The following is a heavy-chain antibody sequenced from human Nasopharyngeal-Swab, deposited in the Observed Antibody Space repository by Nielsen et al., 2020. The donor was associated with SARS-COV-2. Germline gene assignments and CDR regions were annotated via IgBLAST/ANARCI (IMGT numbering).Heavy chain of an antibody. V-gene: IGHV1-69*13. CDR1: GYTFTSYY. Sequence: SVKVSCKASGYTFTSYYMHWVRQAPGQGLEWMGGIIPIFGTANYAQKFQGRVTITADESTSTAYMELSSLRSEDTAVYYCARDKGIAVHDAFDIWGQGTMVTVSS. CDR2: IIPIFGTA. CDR3: ARDKGIAVHDAFDI. J-gene: IGHJ3*02. D-gene: IGHD6-19*01.